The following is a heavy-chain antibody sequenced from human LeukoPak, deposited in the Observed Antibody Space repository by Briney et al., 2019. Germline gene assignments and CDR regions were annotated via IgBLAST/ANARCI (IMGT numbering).Heavy chain of an antibody. Sequence: GGSLRLSCAASGFTFINYAMTWIRQAPGKGLEWVSPVCGSNNSTYYADSVKGRFTISRDSSKDTLYLQMNTLRAEDTALYYCAKGRTGSCYSSVDIWGQGTMVTVAS. CDR3: AKGRTGSCYSSVDI. V-gene: IGHV3-23*01. CDR1: GFTFINYA. CDR2: VCGSNNST. D-gene: IGHD2-15*01. J-gene: IGHJ3*02.